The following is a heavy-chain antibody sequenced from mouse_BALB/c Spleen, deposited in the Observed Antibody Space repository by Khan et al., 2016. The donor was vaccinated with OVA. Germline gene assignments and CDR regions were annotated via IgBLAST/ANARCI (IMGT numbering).Heavy chain of an antibody. CDR2: ISPHIGET. D-gene: IGHD1-1*01. V-gene: IGHV1-20*02. CDR1: GYSFTGYF. CDR3: TRIYRSDFDY. Sequence: VQLQQSGPELVRPGASVKISCKASGYSFTGYFMNWAMQSHGKSLEWIGRISPHIGETFYNQRFKDKATLTVDESSSTAHMELRSLASEDSAVYYCTRIYRSDFDYWGQGTTLTVSS. J-gene: IGHJ2*01.